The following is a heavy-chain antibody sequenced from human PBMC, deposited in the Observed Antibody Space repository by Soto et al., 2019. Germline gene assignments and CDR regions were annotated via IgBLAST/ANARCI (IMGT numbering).Heavy chain of an antibody. Sequence: VGLRPSCEACGCAFSSYCRSWVIRAAGNRLQWVSAISGSGGSTYYADSVKGRFTISRDNSKNTLYLQMNSLRAEDTAVYYCATALEPPTSHGDPTPSFDYSGHGTLVTV. CDR1: GCAFSSYC. V-gene: IGHV3-23*01. CDR3: ATALEPPTSHGDPTPSFDY. D-gene: IGHD4-17*01. CDR2: ISGSGGST. J-gene: IGHJ4*01.